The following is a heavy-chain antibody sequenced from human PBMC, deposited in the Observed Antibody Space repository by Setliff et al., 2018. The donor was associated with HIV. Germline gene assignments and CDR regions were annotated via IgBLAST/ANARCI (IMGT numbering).Heavy chain of an antibody. Sequence: SETLSLTCAVSGYSISSGYYWGWIRQPPGKGLEWIGSIFYSETVYYGGRTYYSPSLKSRVTISVETSKNQFSLKLSSVTAADTAVYYCARSDGGAVAVDYYYYYMDVWGKGTTVTVSS. CDR3: ARSDGGAVAVDYYYYYMDV. D-gene: IGHD6-19*01. V-gene: IGHV4-38-2*01. CDR1: GYSISSGYY. J-gene: IGHJ6*03. CDR2: IFYSETVYYGGRT.